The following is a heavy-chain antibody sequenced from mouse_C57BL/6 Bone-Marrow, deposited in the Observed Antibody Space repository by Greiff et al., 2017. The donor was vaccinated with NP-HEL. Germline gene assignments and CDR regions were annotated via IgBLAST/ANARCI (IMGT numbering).Heavy chain of an antibody. CDR1: GYTFTSYW. V-gene: IGHV1-59*01. CDR3: ARGRRRRSAMDY. Sequence: VQLQQPGAELVRPGTSVKLSCKASGYTFTSYWMHWVKQRPGQGLEWIGVIDPSDSYTNYNQKFKGKATLTVDTSSSTAYMQLSSLTSEDSAVYYCARGRRRRSAMDYWGQGTSVTVSS. D-gene: IGHD2-12*01. CDR2: IDPSDSYT. J-gene: IGHJ4*01.